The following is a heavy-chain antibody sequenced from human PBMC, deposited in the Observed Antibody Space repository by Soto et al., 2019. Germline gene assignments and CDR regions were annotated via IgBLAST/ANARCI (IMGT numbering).Heavy chain of an antibody. V-gene: IGHV3-30*18. CDR3: AKDGSHNFDY. CDR1: GFTFSHYA. Sequence: QVQLVESGGGVVQPGRSLRLSCAASGFTFSHYAMHWVRQAPGKGLEWVALMSYDGSNEYYADSVKGRFTISRDNSKNTLYLPMNSLRAEDTAVYYCAKDGSHNFDYWGQGTLVTVSS. J-gene: IGHJ4*02. CDR2: MSYDGSNE. D-gene: IGHD1-26*01.